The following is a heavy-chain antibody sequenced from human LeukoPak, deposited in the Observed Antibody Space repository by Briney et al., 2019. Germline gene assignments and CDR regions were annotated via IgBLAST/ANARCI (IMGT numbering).Heavy chain of an antibody. CDR2: ISHDGTNK. J-gene: IGHJ5*02. CDR3: ARGVVVVVAAQYNWFDP. CDR1: GFTFSSYG. V-gene: IGHV3-30*03. Sequence: GGSLRLSCAASGFTFSSYGMHWVRQAPGKGLEWVAVISHDGTNKYYADSVKGRFTVSRDNSKNTLYLQMNSLRAEDTAVYYCARGVVVVVAAQYNWFDPWGQGTLVTVSS. D-gene: IGHD2-15*01.